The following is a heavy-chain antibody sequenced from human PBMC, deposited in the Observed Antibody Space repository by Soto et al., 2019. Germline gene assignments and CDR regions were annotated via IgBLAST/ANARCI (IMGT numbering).Heavy chain of an antibody. Sequence: ASVKVSCKASGFTFTSSAMQWVRQARGQRLEWIGWIVVGSGNTNYAQKFQERVTITRDMSTSTAYMELSSLRSEDTAVYYCAALIAAAGILDPWGQGTLVTVSS. CDR2: IVVGSGNT. D-gene: IGHD6-13*01. CDR3: AALIAAAGILDP. CDR1: GFTFTSSA. J-gene: IGHJ5*02. V-gene: IGHV1-58*02.